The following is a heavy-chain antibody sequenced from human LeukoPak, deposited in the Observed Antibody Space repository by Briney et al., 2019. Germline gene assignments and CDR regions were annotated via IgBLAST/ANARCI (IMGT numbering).Heavy chain of an antibody. J-gene: IGHJ4*02. CDR1: GYTFTGYY. CDR2: INPNSGGT. D-gene: IGHD4/OR15-4a*01. V-gene: IGHV1-2*02. CDR3: ARSGANYWCDY. Sequence: ASVKVSCKASGYTFTGYYMHWVRQAPGQGLEWMGWINPNSGGTNYAQKFQGRVTMTRDTSISTVYMEMSRLRYDDTAVYYCARSGANYWCDYWGQGTPVTVSS.